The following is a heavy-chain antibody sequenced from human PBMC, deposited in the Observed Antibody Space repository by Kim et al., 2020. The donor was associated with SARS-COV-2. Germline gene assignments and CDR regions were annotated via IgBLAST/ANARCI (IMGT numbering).Heavy chain of an antibody. V-gene: IGHV4-31*03. CDR1: GGSISSGGYY. J-gene: IGHJ4*02. Sequence: SETLSLTCTVSGGSISSGGYYWSWIRQHPGKGLEWLGYIYYSGSTYYNPSLKSRVTISVDTSKNQFSLKLSSVTAGDTAEYYCARVMGERYDILIGYYTGWADSWGQRTLVTVS. D-gene: IGHD3-9*01. CDR2: IYYSGST. CDR3: ARVMGERYDILIGYYTGWADS.